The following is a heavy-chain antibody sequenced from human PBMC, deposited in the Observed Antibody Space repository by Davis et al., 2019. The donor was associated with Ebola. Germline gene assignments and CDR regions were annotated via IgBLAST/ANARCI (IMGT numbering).Heavy chain of an antibody. CDR2: ISGSGDST. CDR3: ARDRGIVGASETFDH. Sequence: GESLKISCAASEFTLSNYAMSWVRQAPGKGLEWVSAISGSGDSTFNADSVKGRFTISRDNSKSTLYLQMNSLRAEDTAVYYCARDRGIVGASETFDHWGQGTLVTVSS. J-gene: IGHJ4*02. V-gene: IGHV3-23*01. D-gene: IGHD1-26*01. CDR1: EFTLSNYA.